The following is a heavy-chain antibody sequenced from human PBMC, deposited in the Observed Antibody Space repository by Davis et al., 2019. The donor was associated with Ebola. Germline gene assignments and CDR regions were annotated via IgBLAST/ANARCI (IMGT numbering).Heavy chain of an antibody. CDR1: GFTFSSHA. Sequence: GGSLRLSCVASGFTFSSHAMTWVRQAPGKGLEWVSAISSRGDNSYFLDSVKGRFTISRDNSKNTLYLQMNSLRAEDTAVYYCAKPDYGSGSYALYYYYGMDVWGQGTTVTVSS. CDR2: ISSRGDNS. J-gene: IGHJ6*02. CDR3: AKPDYGSGSYALYYYYGMDV. D-gene: IGHD3-10*01. V-gene: IGHV3-23*01.